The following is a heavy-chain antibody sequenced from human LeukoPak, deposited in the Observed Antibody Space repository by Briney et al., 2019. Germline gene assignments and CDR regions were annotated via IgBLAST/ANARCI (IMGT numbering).Heavy chain of an antibody. CDR3: ARGEDGDYYFQH. Sequence: SETLSLTCAVYGGSFSGYYWSRIRQPPGKGLEWIGEINHSGSSNYNPSLKSRVTISVDTSKNQFSLKLSSVTAADTAVYYCARGEDGDYYFQHWGQGTLVTVSS. D-gene: IGHD4-17*01. J-gene: IGHJ1*01. V-gene: IGHV4-34*01. CDR1: GGSFSGYY. CDR2: INHSGSS.